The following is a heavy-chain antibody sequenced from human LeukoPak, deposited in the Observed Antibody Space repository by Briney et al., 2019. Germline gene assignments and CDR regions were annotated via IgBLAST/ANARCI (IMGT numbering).Heavy chain of an antibody. J-gene: IGHJ4*02. CDR3: ARRSSSWYGSEY. V-gene: IGHV4-39*07. Sequence: SETLSLTCTVSGGSISSSSYYWGWIRQPPGKGLEWIGSIYYSGSTNYNPSPKSRVTISVDTSKNQFSLKLSSVTAADTAVYYCARRSSSWYGSEYWGQGTLVTVSS. D-gene: IGHD6-13*01. CDR1: GGSISSSSYY. CDR2: IYYSGST.